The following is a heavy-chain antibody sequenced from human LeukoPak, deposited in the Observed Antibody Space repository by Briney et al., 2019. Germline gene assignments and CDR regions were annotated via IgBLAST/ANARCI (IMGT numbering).Heavy chain of an antibody. CDR3: ARVDGSPDY. CDR2: IGSKAFDYAT. CDR1: GFTFSGCA. J-gene: IGHJ4*02. D-gene: IGHD2-15*01. V-gene: IGHV3-73*01. Sequence: GGSLKLSCAASGFTFSGCAVHWVRQAPGKGLEWVGRIGSKAFDYATVYAASVEGRFTISRDDSKHTAFLQMNSLKTEDTAVYYCARVDGSPDYWGQGTLVTVSS.